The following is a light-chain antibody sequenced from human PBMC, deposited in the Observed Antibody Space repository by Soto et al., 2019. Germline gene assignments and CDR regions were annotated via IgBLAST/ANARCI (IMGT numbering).Light chain of an antibody. Sequence: EIVMTQSPATLSVSPGERATLSCRASQSVGSDLAWYQQKPGQTPRLLIYDGSNRATGVPARFSGSGSGTDHTLTISSLEPEDSAVYYCQQRSNWPITFGQGTRLEIK. V-gene: IGKV3-11*01. J-gene: IGKJ5*01. CDR1: QSVGSD. CDR3: QQRSNWPIT. CDR2: DGS.